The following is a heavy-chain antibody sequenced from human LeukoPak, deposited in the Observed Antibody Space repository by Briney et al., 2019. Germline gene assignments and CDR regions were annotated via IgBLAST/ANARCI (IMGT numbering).Heavy chain of an antibody. J-gene: IGHJ4*02. CDR2: INHSGST. CDR1: GGSFSGYY. CDR3: ARVPPRHRLERPPGYDY. Sequence: NPWETLSLTCAVYGGSFSGYYWSWIRQPPGKGLEWIGEINHSGSTNYNPSLKSRVTISVDTSKNQFSLKLSSVTAADTAVYYCARVPPRHRLERPPGYDYWGQGTPVTVSS. V-gene: IGHV4-34*01. D-gene: IGHD1-1*01.